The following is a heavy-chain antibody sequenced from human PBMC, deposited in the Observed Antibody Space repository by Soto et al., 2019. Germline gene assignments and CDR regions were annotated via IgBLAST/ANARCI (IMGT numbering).Heavy chain of an antibody. CDR2: IVVGSGNT. Sequence: SVKVSCKASGFTFTSSAVQWVRQARGQRLEWIGWIVVGSGNTNYAQKFQERVTITRDMSTNTAYMELSSLRSEDTAVYYCAADLGYYDILTGYAHYYYYYGMDVWGQGTTVTVSS. CDR1: GFTFTSSA. V-gene: IGHV1-58*01. J-gene: IGHJ6*02. CDR3: AADLGYYDILTGYAHYYYYYGMDV. D-gene: IGHD3-9*01.